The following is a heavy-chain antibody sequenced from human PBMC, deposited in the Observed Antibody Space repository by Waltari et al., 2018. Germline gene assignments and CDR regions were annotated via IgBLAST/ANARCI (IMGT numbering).Heavy chain of an antibody. J-gene: IGHJ4*02. CDR3: ARDLAVGYSSSWHGF. D-gene: IGHD6-13*01. CDR1: GGTFSSYA. CDR2: IIPICGTA. Sequence: QVQLVQSGAEVKKPGSSVKVSCKASGGTFSSYAISWVRQAPGQGLEWMGRIIPICGTANYGQKFQGRVTITADKSTSTAYMELSSLRSEDTAVYYCARDLAVGYSSSWHGFWGQGTLVTVSS. V-gene: IGHV1-69*08.